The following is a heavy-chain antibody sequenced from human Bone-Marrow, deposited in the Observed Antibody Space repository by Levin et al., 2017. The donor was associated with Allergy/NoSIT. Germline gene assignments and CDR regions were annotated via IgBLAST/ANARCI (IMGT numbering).Heavy chain of an antibody. J-gene: IGHJ4*02. V-gene: IGHV3-11*01. CDR3: ARDEEGQNYGDPTFDF. CDR2: ISGSGSII. CDR1: GFPFSDYY. Sequence: NPGGSLRLSCAVSGFPFSDYYMSWIRQAPGKGLEWVSFISGSGSIIYYADSVKGRFTVSRDNAKNSLYLQMNSLTAEDTAVYFCARDEEGQNYGDPTFDFWGQGTLVSVSS. D-gene: IGHD4-17*01.